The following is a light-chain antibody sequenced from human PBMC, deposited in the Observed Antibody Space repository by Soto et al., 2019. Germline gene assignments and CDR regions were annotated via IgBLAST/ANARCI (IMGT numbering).Light chain of an antibody. CDR3: QQLNSYPIT. J-gene: IGKJ5*01. V-gene: IGKV1-9*01. CDR1: QGISSY. Sequence: DIQLTQSPSFLSASIGDRVTITCRASQGISSYLAWYQQKPGKAPKLLIYAASTLQSGVPSRFSGSGSETEFTLTISSLQPEDFATYYCQQLNSYPITFGQGTRLEIK. CDR2: AAS.